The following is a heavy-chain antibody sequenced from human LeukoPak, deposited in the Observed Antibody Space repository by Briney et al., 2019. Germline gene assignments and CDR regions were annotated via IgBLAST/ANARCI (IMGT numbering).Heavy chain of an antibody. V-gene: IGHV3-64*01. CDR3: ARAAYSSSWYGVYPYYYYYMDV. D-gene: IGHD6-13*01. Sequence: PGGSLRLSCAASGFTFSSYAMHWVRQAPGKGLEYVSAISSNGGSTYYANSVKGRFTISRDDSKNTLYLQMGSLRAEDMAVYYCARAAYSSSWYGVYPYYYYYMDVWGKGTTVTISS. CDR1: GFTFSSYA. J-gene: IGHJ6*03. CDR2: ISSNGGST.